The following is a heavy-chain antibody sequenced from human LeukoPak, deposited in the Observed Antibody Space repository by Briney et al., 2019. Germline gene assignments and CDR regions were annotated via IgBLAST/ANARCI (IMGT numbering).Heavy chain of an antibody. D-gene: IGHD3-3*01. CDR1: GFTFSSYA. CDR3: ARTTYYDFWSGYYFPYMDV. Sequence: GGSLRLSCAASGFTFSSYAMSWVRQAPGKGLEWVSAISGSGGSTYYADSVKGRFTISRDNSKNTLYLQMNSLRAEDTAVYYCARTTYYDFWSGYYFPYMDVWGKETTVTVSS. J-gene: IGHJ6*03. CDR2: ISGSGGST. V-gene: IGHV3-23*01.